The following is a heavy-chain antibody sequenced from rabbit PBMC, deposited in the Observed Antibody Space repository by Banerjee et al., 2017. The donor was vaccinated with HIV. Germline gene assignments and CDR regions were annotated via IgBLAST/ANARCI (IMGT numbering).Heavy chain of an antibody. D-gene: IGHD1-1*01. CDR1: GIDFSSYYY. Sequence: QSLEESGGDLVKPGGTLTLTCKASGIDFSSYYYISWVRQAPGKGLEWIACIFAGGSGYTYYASWARGRFTISKTSSTTVTLQMTSLTAADTATYFCARVDAGSSGYPYYFNLWGPGTLVTVS. CDR2: IFAGGSGYT. CDR3: ARVDAGSSGYPYYFNL. J-gene: IGHJ4*01. V-gene: IGHV1S40*01.